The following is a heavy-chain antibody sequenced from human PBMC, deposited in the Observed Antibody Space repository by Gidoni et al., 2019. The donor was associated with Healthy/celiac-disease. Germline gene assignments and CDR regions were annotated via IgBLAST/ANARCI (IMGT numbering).Heavy chain of an antibody. D-gene: IGHD6-13*01. CDR1: GSTFRSYA. J-gene: IGHJ4*02. CDR2: SSGSGGST. V-gene: IGHV3-23*01. Sequence: EVQLLESGGGLVQPGGSLRLSCAASGSTFRSYAMSWVRQAPGKGLGRVSASSGSGGSTYYADSVKGRFTISRDNSKNTLYLQMNSLRAEDTAVYYCAKDRIAADGTYFDYWGQGTLVTVSS. CDR3: AKDRIAADGTYFDY.